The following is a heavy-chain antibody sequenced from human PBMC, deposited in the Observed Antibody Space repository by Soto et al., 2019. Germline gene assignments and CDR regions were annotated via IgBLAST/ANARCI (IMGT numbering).Heavy chain of an antibody. CDR2: ISGSGGST. CDR3: AKFFPVGSGSQYLPFDS. J-gene: IGHJ4*02. Sequence: GGSLRLSCAASGFTFSSYAMSWVRQAPGKGLEWVSAISGSGGSTYYADSVKGRFTISRDNSKNTLYLQMNSLRAEDMAVYYCAKFFPVGSGSQYLPFDSWGQGTLVTVSS. V-gene: IGHV3-23*01. CDR1: GFTFSSYA. D-gene: IGHD3-10*01.